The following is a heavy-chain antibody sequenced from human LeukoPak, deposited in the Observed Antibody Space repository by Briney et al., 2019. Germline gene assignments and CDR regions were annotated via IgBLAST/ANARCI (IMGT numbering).Heavy chain of an antibody. Sequence: GGSLRLSCAASGFTFSSYWMTWVRQAPGKGLEWVANIKQDGSEKYYVDSVKGRFTISRDNAKNSLYLQMNSLLAEDTAVYYCARGLYSGWYSDYWGQGTLVTVSS. CDR2: IKQDGSEK. J-gene: IGHJ4*02. CDR3: ARGLYSGWYSDY. D-gene: IGHD6-19*01. V-gene: IGHV3-7*01. CDR1: GFTFSSYW.